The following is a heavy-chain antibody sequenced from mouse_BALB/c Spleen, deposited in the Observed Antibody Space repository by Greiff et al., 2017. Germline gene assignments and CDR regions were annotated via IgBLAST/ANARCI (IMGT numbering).Heavy chain of an antibody. D-gene: IGHD5-1-1*01. V-gene: IGHV5-4*02. Sequence: EVKVVESGGGLVKPGGSLKLSCAASGFTFSDYYMYWVRQTPEKRLEWVATISSGGSYTYYPDSVKGRFTISRDNATNTLYMQMSSLKSEDTAMYYCARHTSYAMDYWGQGTSVTVSS. CDR3: ARHTSYAMDY. J-gene: IGHJ4*01. CDR2: ISSGGSYT. CDR1: GFTFSDYY.